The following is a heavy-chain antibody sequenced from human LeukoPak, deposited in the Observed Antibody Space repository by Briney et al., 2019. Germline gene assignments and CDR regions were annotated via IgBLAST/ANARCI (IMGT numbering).Heavy chain of an antibody. D-gene: IGHD5-24*01. Sequence: SVKDSRQSSGCTFRSYAISWVRQAPGQGLEWMGGIIPIFGTENYAQKFQGRVTITADESTSTAYMELSSLRSEDTAVYYCARTREGYNYYYYYGMDVWGQGTTVTVSS. CDR2: IIPIFGTE. CDR3: ARTREGYNYYYYYGMDV. V-gene: IGHV1-69*01. CDR1: GCTFRSYA. J-gene: IGHJ6*02.